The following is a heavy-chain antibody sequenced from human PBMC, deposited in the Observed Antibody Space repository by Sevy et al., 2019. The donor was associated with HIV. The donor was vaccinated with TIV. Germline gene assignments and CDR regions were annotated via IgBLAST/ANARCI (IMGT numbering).Heavy chain of an antibody. CDR1: GFTFSSYW. CDR2: IKRDGSEK. Sequence: GGSLRLSCAASGFTFSSYWMSWVRQAPGKGLEWVANIKRDGSEKYYVDSVKGRFTISRDNAKNSLYLQMNSLRAGDTAVYYCARLSVYYYDDSGYYTTGNAFDIWGQGTTVTVSS. V-gene: IGHV3-7*03. CDR3: ARLSVYYYDDSGYYTTGNAFDI. D-gene: IGHD3-22*01. J-gene: IGHJ3*02.